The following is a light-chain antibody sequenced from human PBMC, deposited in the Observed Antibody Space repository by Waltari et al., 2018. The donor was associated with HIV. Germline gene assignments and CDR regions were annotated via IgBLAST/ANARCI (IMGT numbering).Light chain of an antibody. CDR2: GGS. CDR3: SAYVGTLTPA. CDR1: NVDLCYIAF. Sequence: QSALTQPASVSGSPGQSITIPCLATNVDLCYIAFVSCYPQFPGRAPQLIIDGGSIRSSLVSHRFSASNSGKTASLTISGLQTADEAIYYCSAYVGTLTPAFGGGTQVTVL. V-gene: IGLV2-14*03. J-gene: IGLJ3*02.